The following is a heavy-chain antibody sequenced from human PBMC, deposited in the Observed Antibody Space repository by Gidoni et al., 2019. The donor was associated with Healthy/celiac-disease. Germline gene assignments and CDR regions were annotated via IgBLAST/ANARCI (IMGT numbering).Heavy chain of an antibody. V-gene: IGHV2-26*01. CDR2: IFPHDEK. CDR1: GFSLSNARLV. CDR3: SRIGEYYYDSSGYYYYYYGMDV. Sequence: QVTLKESGPVLVKPTETLTLTCTVSGFSLSNARLVLSWIRQPPGKSLQWLAHIFPHDEKSYSTSLQSRLTISKDTSKSQVVLTMTNMDPVDTATYYCSRIGEYYYDSSGYYYYYYGMDVWGQGTTVTVSS. D-gene: IGHD3-22*01. J-gene: IGHJ6*02.